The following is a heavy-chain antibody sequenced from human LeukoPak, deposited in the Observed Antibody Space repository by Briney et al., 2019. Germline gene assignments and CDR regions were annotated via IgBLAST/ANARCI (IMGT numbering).Heavy chain of an antibody. CDR2: IYTSGST. D-gene: IGHD3-9*01. V-gene: IGHV4-4*07. Sequence: SETLSLTCTVSGGSITTYYWSWIRQPAGKGLEWIGRIYTSGSTNYNPSLKSRVTISVDTSKNQFSLKLSSVTAADTAVYYCARVLRYFDWLPNWFDPWGQGTLVTVSS. CDR1: GGSITTYY. J-gene: IGHJ5*02. CDR3: ARVLRYFDWLPNWFDP.